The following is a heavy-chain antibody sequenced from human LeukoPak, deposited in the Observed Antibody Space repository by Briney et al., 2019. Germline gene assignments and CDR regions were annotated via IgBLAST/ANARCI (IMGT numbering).Heavy chain of an antibody. CDR2: IYYSGST. CDR3: AGDSGYDLGGRY. D-gene: IGHD5-12*01. V-gene: IGHV4-31*03. CDR1: GGSISSGGYY. J-gene: IGHJ4*02. Sequence: TLSLTCPVPGGSISSGGYYWSWIRPHPGNGLEWIGYIYYSGSTYYNPSLKSRVTISVDTSKNQFSLKLSSVTAADTAVYYCAGDSGYDLGGRYWGQGTLVTVSS.